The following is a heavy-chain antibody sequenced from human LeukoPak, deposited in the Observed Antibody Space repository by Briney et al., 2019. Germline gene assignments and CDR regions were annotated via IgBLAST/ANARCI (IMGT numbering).Heavy chain of an antibody. D-gene: IGHD3-9*01. J-gene: IGHJ4*02. CDR3: ARLSLTLFDY. Sequence: PSETLSLTCAVYGGSFSGYYWDWIRQPPGKGLEWIASIYHSGKSYYNPSLESRVTISVDTSKNQFSLKLSSVTAADTAVYYCARLSLTLFDYWGQGTLVTVSS. CDR1: GGSFSGYY. V-gene: IGHV4-38-2*01. CDR2: IYHSGKS.